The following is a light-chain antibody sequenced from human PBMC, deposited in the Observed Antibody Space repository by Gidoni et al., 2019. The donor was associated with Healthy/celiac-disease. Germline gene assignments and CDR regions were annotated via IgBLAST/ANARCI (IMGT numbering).Light chain of an antibody. J-gene: IGLJ3*02. Sequence: QTALTQSASVSASPGKSITISCTGTSSEVGGDNYVYWYQQHPGKAPQLMSYDVSNRPSGVSNHFSGSKSGNPASLTISGLQAEDEADYCCSSYTSSSTWVFGRGTKLTVL. CDR2: DVS. V-gene: IGLV2-14*01. CDR1: SSEVGGDNY. CDR3: SSYTSSSTWV.